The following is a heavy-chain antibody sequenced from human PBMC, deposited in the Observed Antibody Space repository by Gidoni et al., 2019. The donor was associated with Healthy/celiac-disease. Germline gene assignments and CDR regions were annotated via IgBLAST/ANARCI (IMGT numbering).Heavy chain of an antibody. CDR3: ARGSFSGSYYDY. D-gene: IGHD1-26*01. V-gene: IGHV4-39*01. J-gene: IGHJ4*02. CDR1: GGSISSSSYY. Sequence: QLQLQESGPGLVKPSETLSLTCTVSGGSISSSSYYWDWIRQPPGKGLEWIGSIYYSGSTYYNPSLKSRVTISVDTSKNQFSLKLSSVTAADTAVYYCARGSFSGSYYDYWGQGTLVTVSS. CDR2: IYYSGST.